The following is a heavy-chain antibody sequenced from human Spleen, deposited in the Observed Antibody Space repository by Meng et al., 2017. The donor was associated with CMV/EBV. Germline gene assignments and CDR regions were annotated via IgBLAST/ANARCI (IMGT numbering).Heavy chain of an antibody. CDR1: GFSFSTYG. D-gene: IGHD3-3*01. Sequence: GESLKISCAASGFSFSTYGMHWVRQAPGKGLEWVAFIRYDGSNKYYGDSVKGRFTISRDNSKNTLYLQMNSLRAEDTAVYYCARDLPYYDFWTGLKSDYYGMDVWGQGTTVTVSS. CDR2: IRYDGSNK. CDR3: ARDLPYYDFWTGLKSDYYGMDV. J-gene: IGHJ6*02. V-gene: IGHV3-30*02.